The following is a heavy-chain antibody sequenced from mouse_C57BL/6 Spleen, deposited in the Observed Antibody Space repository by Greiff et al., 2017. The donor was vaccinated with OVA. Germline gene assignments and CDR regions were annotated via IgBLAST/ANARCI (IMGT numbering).Heavy chain of an antibody. D-gene: IGHD2-4*01. J-gene: IGHJ2*01. Sequence: EVQLQQSGPELVKPGASVKISCKASGYTFTDYYMNWVKQSHGKSLEWIGDINPNNGGTSYNQKFKGKATLTVDKSSSTAYMELRSLTSEDSAVYYCASGYDYDGDYWGQGTTLTVSS. CDR3: ASGYDYDGDY. V-gene: IGHV1-26*01. CDR1: GYTFTDYY. CDR2: INPNNGGT.